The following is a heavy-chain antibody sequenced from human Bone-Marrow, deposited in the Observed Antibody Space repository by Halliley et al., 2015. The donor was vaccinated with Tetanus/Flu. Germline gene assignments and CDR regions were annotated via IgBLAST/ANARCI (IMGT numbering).Heavy chain of an antibody. CDR3: VKDGIYYDSSFDF. CDR2: VSHDGSRK. V-gene: IGHV3-30-3*01. CDR1: GFTFSNYA. Sequence: SLRLSCAASGFTFSNYAMHWVRQAPGKGLEWVAVVSHDGSRKSYADSVEGRITISRDNSKNTLYLQMNSLRAEDTAVYHCVKDGIYYDSSFDFWGQGTLVTVSS. J-gene: IGHJ4*01. D-gene: IGHD3-22*01.